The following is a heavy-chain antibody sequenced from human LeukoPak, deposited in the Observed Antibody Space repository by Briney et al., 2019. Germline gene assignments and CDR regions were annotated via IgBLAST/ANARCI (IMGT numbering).Heavy chain of an antibody. J-gene: IGHJ4*02. V-gene: IGHV3-64D*06. D-gene: IGHD5-18*01. Sequence: QPGGSLRLSCSASGFTFSSYAMRWVRQAPGKGLEYVSAISSNGGSTYYADSVKGRFTISRDNSKNTLYLQMSSLRAEDTAVYYCVKGGGYSYGTPDYWGQGTLVTVSS. CDR1: GFTFSSYA. CDR3: VKGGGYSYGTPDY. CDR2: ISSNGGST.